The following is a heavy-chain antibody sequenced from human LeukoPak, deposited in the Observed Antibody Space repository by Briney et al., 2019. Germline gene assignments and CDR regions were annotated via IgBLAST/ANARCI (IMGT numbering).Heavy chain of an antibody. V-gene: IGHV3-7*01. CDR2: IKQDGSQE. Sequence: GGSLRLSCAASGFTFSSYAMSWVRQAPEKGLEWVANIKQDGSQEFYADSVKGRFTISRDNAKNSLYLQMDRLTPADTGVYYCTSLFSPNWGQGTLVTVSS. J-gene: IGHJ4*02. CDR1: GFTFSSYA. CDR3: TSLFSPN.